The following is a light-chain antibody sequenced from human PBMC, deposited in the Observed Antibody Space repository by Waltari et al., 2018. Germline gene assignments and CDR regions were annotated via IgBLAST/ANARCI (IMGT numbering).Light chain of an antibody. Sequence: DIQMTQSPSSLSASVGDRVTITCRASQSISNYLNWYQQKPGKAPKLLPYAASSLQSGVPLRSSGSGSGTDFTLTISSLQPEDFATYYCQQSYSTPYTFGQGTKVEIK. CDR2: AAS. V-gene: IGKV1-39*01. CDR3: QQSYSTPYT. CDR1: QSISNY. J-gene: IGKJ2*01.